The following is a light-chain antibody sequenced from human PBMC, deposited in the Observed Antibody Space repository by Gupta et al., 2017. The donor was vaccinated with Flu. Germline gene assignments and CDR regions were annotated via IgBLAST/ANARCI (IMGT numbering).Light chain of an antibody. CDR1: SSDVGYYNH. CDR2: EVN. J-gene: IGLJ1*01. V-gene: IGLV2-8*01. CDR3: SSYAGSNNFV. Sequence: QSALTQPPSASGPPGQSVTISCTGTSSDVGYYNHVSWYQQHPGKAPKLIIYEVNKRPSGLPDRFSGSKSGNTASLTVSGLQAEDEADYYCSSYAGSNNFVFGTGTKVTVL.